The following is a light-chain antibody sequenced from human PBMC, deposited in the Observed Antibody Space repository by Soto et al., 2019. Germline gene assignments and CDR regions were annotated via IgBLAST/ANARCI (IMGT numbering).Light chain of an antibody. CDR2: GAS. J-gene: IGKJ1*01. CDR1: QSVNND. V-gene: IGKV3-15*01. Sequence: EIVMTQSPATLSVSPGGRVTLSCRASQSVNNDLAWYQQKPGQAPRLLIYGASTRATGIPARFSGSGSGTDFTLTITRLEPEDFAVYYCQQYASSRTFGQGTKVEIK. CDR3: QQYASSRT.